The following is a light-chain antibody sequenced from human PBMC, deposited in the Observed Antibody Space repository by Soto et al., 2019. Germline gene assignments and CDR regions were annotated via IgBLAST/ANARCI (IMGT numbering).Light chain of an antibody. J-gene: IGKJ1*01. CDR2: GAS. V-gene: IGKV3D-15*01. CDR1: QSVNSN. CDR3: QQFRNWPWT. Sequence: EIVMTQSPPTLSVSPGERATLSCRATQSVNSNLAWYQQKPGQAPRLLIYGASTRATGIPARISGSGSGTEFTLTISSLQSEDFAVYYCQQFRNWPWTFGQGTKVDI.